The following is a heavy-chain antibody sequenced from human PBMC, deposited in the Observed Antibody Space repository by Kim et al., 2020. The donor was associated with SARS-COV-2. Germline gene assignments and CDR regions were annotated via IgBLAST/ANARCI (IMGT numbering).Heavy chain of an antibody. D-gene: IGHD3-10*01. CDR2: ISYDGSNK. Sequence: GGSLRLSCAASGFTFSSYGIHWVRQAPGKGLEWVAVISYDGSNKHYADSVKGRFTISRDNSQNTLYLQMNSLRADDTAVYYCAKDSLPYGSGTLLPRYWGQGTLVTVSS. J-gene: IGHJ4*02. CDR1: GFTFSSYG. CDR3: AKDSLPYGSGTLLPRY. V-gene: IGHV3-30*18.